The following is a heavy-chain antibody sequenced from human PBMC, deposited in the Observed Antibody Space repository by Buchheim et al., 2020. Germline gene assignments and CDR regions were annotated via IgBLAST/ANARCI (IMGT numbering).Heavy chain of an antibody. D-gene: IGHD2-15*01. CDR1: GFTFSSYG. CDR3: AKGIRYCSGGSCPPGYYMDV. J-gene: IGHJ6*03. V-gene: IGHV3-30*18. Sequence: QVQLVESGGGVVQPGRSLRLSCAASGFTFSSYGMHWVRQAPGKGLEWVAVISYDGSNKYYADSVKGRFTISRDNSKNTLYLPMNSLRAEDTAVYYCAKGIRYCSGGSCPPGYYMDVWGKGTT. CDR2: ISYDGSNK.